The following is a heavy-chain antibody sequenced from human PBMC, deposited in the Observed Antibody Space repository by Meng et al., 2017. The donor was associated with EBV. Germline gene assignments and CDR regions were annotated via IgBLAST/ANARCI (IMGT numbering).Heavy chain of an antibody. CDR3: ARGVEENGSHYPFDS. CDR1: GYTFRNYA. V-gene: IGHV7-4-1*02. J-gene: IGHJ4*02. Sequence: QGQVVQSGAEWKRPGASVKVACKASGYTFRNYAINWMRQVPGQGLEWMGWINTYSGKATFAQGFTGRFVFSLDTPVTTAHLQISGLKTEDSAVYYCARGVEENGSHYPFDSWGQGTLVTVFS. D-gene: IGHD1-1*01. CDR2: INTYSGKA.